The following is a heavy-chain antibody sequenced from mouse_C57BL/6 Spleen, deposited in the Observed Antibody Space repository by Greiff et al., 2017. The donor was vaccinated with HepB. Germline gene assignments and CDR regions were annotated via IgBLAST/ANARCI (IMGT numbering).Heavy chain of an antibody. CDR2: IHPNSGST. CDR1: GYTFTSYW. CDR3: ARWGITTVVATDYAMDY. Sequence: VQLQQPGAELVKPGASVKLSCKASGYTFTSYWMHWVKQRPGQGLEWIGMIHPNSGSTNYNEKFKSKATLTVDKSSSTAYMQLSSLTSEDSAVYYCARWGITTVVATDYAMDYWGQGTSVTVSS. J-gene: IGHJ4*01. V-gene: IGHV1-64*01. D-gene: IGHD1-1*01.